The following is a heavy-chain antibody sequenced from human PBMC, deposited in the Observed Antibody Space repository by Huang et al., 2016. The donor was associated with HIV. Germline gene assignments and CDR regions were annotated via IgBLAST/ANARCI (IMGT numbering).Heavy chain of an antibody. V-gene: IGHV4-39*01. CDR2: LYYSTS. CDR3: ARQFYYDSTAYFGF. Sequence: QLQLQESGPGLVKPSETLSLTCAVSGASISSTGFYWAWIRQPPGRGLEWIGSLYYSTSSTNPSLMSRVTISADTSKNQFSLRLSSVTAADTAVYYCARQFYYDSTAYFGFWGRGTLVTVSS. J-gene: IGHJ4*02. CDR1: GASISSTGFY. D-gene: IGHD3-22*01.